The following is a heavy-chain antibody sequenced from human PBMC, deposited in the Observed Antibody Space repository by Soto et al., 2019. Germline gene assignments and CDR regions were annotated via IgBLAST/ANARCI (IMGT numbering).Heavy chain of an antibody. Sequence: QVQLVESGGGVVQPGGSLRLSCAASGFTFSSYAMHWVRQAPGKGLEWVAVILYDGSNKYYADSVRGRFTISRDNSKDTLYLQMNSLRPEDTAVYYCSREDYWGQGTLVTVSS. CDR3: SREDY. V-gene: IGHV3-30-3*01. J-gene: IGHJ4*02. CDR1: GFTFSSYA. CDR2: ILYDGSNK.